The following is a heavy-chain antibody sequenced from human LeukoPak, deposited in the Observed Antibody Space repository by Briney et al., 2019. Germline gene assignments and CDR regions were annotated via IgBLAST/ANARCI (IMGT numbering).Heavy chain of an antibody. CDR2: ISSSGSTI. V-gene: IGHV3-11*01. D-gene: IGHD4-17*01. CDR3: AKFVTNAVDY. Sequence: GGSLRLSCAASGFTFSDYYMSWIRQAPGKGLEWVSYISSSGSTIYYADSVKGRFTISRDNSKNTLYLQMNSLRVEDTAVYYCAKFVTNAVDYWGQGTLVAVYS. J-gene: IGHJ4*02. CDR1: GFTFSDYY.